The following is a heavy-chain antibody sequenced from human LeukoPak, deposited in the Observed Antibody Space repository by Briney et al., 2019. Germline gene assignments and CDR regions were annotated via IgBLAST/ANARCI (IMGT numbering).Heavy chain of an antibody. CDR1: GFTFSSHD. J-gene: IGHJ4*02. V-gene: IGHV3-13*01. D-gene: IGHD6-19*01. Sequence: GGSLRLSCAASGFTFSSHDMHWVRQPTGKGLEWVSVIGTAGNTYYTDSVKGRFTISRENAKNSLYLQMDNLRAEDTAVYYCARSKSYSSGWTDFDCWGQGTLVTLSS. CDR2: IGTAGNT. CDR3: ARSKSYSSGWTDFDC.